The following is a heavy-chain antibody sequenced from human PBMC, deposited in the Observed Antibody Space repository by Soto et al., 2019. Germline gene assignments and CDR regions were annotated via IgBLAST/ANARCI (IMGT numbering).Heavy chain of an antibody. CDR1: GGPISSGGYY. CDR3: ARGEYSYGPQFDY. V-gene: IGHV4-31*03. CDR2: IFYTGTT. D-gene: IGHD5-18*01. Sequence: QVQLQESGPGLVKPSQTLSLACTVSGGPISSGGYYWNWIRQHSGKGLEWVGYIFYTGTTHYNPSLESRVTLSFDTSTNQFSLRLNSVTAADTAVYYCARGEYSYGPQFDYWGQGTLVTVSS. J-gene: IGHJ4*02.